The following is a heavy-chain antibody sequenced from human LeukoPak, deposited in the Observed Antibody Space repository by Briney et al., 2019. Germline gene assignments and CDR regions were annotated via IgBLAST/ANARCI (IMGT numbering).Heavy chain of an antibody. Sequence: SVKVSCKASGGTFSSYAISWVRQAPGQGLEWMGRIIPILGIANYAQKVQGRLTLTTDRSTNTAYMELRSLRSDDTAVYYCARGAYGDKWGQGTMVTVSS. J-gene: IGHJ4*02. CDR2: IIPILGIA. CDR1: GGTFSSYA. V-gene: IGHV1-69*04. D-gene: IGHD4-17*01. CDR3: ARGAYGDK.